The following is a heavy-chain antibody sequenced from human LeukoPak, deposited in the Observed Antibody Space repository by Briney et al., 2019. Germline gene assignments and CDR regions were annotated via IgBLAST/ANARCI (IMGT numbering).Heavy chain of an antibody. V-gene: IGHV4-34*01. CDR1: GGSFSDFY. CDR2: INHSGST. J-gene: IGHJ5*02. Sequence: SETLSLTCTVFGGSFSDFYWSWIRQPPGKGLEWIGKINHSGSTTYNPSLKSRVTISVDTSKNQFSLKLSSVTAADTAVYYCARVSGIAPFNWFDPWGQGTLVTVSS. CDR3: ARVSGIAPFNWFDP. D-gene: IGHD6-13*01.